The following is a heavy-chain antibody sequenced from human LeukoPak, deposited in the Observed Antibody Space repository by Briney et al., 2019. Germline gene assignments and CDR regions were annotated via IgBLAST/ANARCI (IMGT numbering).Heavy chain of an antibody. D-gene: IGHD1-26*01. J-gene: IGHJ5*02. Sequence: SSQTLSLTCTVSGGSISSGDYYWSWIRQPPGKGLEWIGYIYYSGSTYYNPSLKSRVTISVDTSKNQFSLKLSSVTAADTAVYYCAREGYSGSYYDWFDPRGQGTLVTVSS. CDR2: IYYSGST. CDR1: GGSISSGDYY. V-gene: IGHV4-30-4*01. CDR3: AREGYSGSYYDWFDP.